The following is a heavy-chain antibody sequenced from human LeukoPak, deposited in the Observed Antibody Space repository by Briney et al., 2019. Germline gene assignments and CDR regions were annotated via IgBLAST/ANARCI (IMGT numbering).Heavy chain of an antibody. CDR3: ARVLGYYYGSGSYYPLLDAFDI. CDR2: INTNRGGT. V-gene: IGHV1-2*02. CDR1: GYTFTVYY. J-gene: IGHJ3*02. Sequence: ASVTVSFTASGYTFTVYYMHWVRQAPGQGDERMGWINTNRGGTNYAQKFQGRVTITRDTSISTAYMELSRLRSDDTAVYYCARVLGYYYGSGSYYPLLDAFDIWGQGTMVTVSS. D-gene: IGHD3-10*01.